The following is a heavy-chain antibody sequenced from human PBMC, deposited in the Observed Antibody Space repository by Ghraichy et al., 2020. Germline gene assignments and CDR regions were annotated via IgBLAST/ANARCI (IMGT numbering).Heavy chain of an antibody. CDR2: INHSGST. Sequence: SETLSLTCAVYGGSFSGYYWSWIRQPPGKGLEWIGEINHSGSTNYNPSLKSRVTISVDTSKNQFSLKLSSVTAADTAVYYCARAKPNLNAFDIWGQGTMVTVSS. V-gene: IGHV4-34*01. J-gene: IGHJ3*02. CDR1: GGSFSGYY. CDR3: ARAKPNLNAFDI. D-gene: IGHD1-1*01.